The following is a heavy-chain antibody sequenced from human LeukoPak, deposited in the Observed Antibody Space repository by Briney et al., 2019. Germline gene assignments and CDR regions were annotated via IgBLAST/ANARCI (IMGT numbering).Heavy chain of an antibody. CDR1: GFTFSSYA. CDR2: ISGSGGST. D-gene: IGHD3-10*01. Sequence: GGSLRLSCTASGFTFSSYAMSWVRQAPGKGLEWVSAISGSGGSTYYADSVKGRFTISRDNSKNTLYLQMNSLRAEDTAVCYCANHYGSGSYETLDYWGQGTLVTVSS. V-gene: IGHV3-23*01. CDR3: ANHYGSGSYETLDY. J-gene: IGHJ4*02.